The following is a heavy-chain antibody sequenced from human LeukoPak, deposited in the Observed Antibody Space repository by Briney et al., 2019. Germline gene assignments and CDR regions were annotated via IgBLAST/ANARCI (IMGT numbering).Heavy chain of an antibody. Sequence: GGSLRLSCAASGFTFSSYEMNWVRPAPGKGLEWVSYISSSGSTIYYADSVKGRFTISRDNAKNSLYLQMNSLRAEDPAVYYCAELGITMIGGIWGKGTTVTISS. J-gene: IGHJ6*04. CDR3: AELGITMIGGI. V-gene: IGHV3-48*03. CDR2: ISSSGSTI. CDR1: GFTFSSYE. D-gene: IGHD3-10*02.